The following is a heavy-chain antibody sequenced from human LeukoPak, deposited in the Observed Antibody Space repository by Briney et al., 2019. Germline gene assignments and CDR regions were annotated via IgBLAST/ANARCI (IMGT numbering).Heavy chain of an antibody. CDR1: GYTFTSYA. Sequence: ASVKVSCRASGYTFTSYAMHWVRQAPGQRLEWMGWINAGNGNTKYSQKFQGRVTITRDTSASTAYMELSSLRSEDTAVYYCARGVGVSSSWYMYYWGRGTLVTVSS. J-gene: IGHJ4*02. CDR2: INAGNGNT. D-gene: IGHD6-13*01. V-gene: IGHV1-3*01. CDR3: ARGVGVSSSWYMYY.